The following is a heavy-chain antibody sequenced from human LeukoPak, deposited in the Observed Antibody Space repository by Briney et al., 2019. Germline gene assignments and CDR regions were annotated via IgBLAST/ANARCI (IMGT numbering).Heavy chain of an antibody. CDR1: GYTFTGYY. CDR2: INPNSGGT. Sequence: GASVKVSCKASGYTFTGYYVHWVRQAPGQGLEWMGWINPNSGGTNYAQKFQGRVTMTRDTSISTAYMELSRLRSDDTAVYYCARAGVRVVDVVVTAMEAYYFDYWGQGTLVTVSS. V-gene: IGHV1-2*02. J-gene: IGHJ4*02. CDR3: ARAGVRVVDVVVTAMEAYYFDY. D-gene: IGHD2-21*02.